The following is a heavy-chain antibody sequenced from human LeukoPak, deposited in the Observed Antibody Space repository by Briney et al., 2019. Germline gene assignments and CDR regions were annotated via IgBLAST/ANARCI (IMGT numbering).Heavy chain of an antibody. V-gene: IGHV4-38-2*01. J-gene: IGHJ4*02. CDR2: IYHSGST. CDR3: ARESASGGFSNY. Sequence: PSETLSLTCAVSGNSISICYYWGWIRQPPGKGLEWIGTIYHSGSTSYNPSLKSRVTISVDTSEDQFSLRLSSVTAADTAVYYCARESASGGFSNYWGQGILVTVSS. D-gene: IGHD2-15*01. CDR1: GNSISICYY.